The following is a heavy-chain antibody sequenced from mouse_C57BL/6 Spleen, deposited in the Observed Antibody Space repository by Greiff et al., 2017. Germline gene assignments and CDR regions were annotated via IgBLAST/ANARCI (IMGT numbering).Heavy chain of an antibody. CDR1: GYTFTSYG. Sequence: QVQLQQSGAELARPGASVKLSCTASGYTFTSYGICWVKQRTGQGLEWIGEINPRSGNTYYTDKVKGQATLSADNSTSTLYLQLRSLTSEDSAVYYCARATKVFASDYWGQGTMLTVSA. V-gene: IGHV1-81*01. CDR2: INPRSGNT. D-gene: IGHD2-1*01. CDR3: ARATKVFASDY. J-gene: IGHJ3*01.